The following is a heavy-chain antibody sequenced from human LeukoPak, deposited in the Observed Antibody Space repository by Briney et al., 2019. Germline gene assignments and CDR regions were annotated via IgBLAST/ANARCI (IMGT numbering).Heavy chain of an antibody. D-gene: IGHD6-19*01. CDR2: IKMKGEDETI. J-gene: IGHJ4*02. Sequence: PGGSLRLSRAASRFTLSNAWMSWVRPAPGGGLGCVGRIKMKGEDETIHSAPPVKGRPPITKDDSKNTLYLQMNSLKSKDTAVYYCTAGAGRCDFDYWGQGTLVTVSS. CDR1: RFTLSNAW. V-gene: IGHV3-15*01. CDR3: TAGAGRCDFDY.